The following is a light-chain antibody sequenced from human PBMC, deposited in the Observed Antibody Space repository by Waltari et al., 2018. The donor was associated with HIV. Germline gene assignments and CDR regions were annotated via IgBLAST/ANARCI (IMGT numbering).Light chain of an antibody. CDR2: RNS. CDR1: SSNIGDNY. CDR3: AAWDDSLCGWV. J-gene: IGLJ3*02. Sequence: QSALTQPPSTSGTPGQTVTIPCSGSSSNIGDNYVSWYQQLPGTAPKLLIYRNSPRPSGVRDRFSDSKSGTSASLAINDLRSEDEAEYHCAAWDDSLCGWVFGGGTNLTVL. V-gene: IGLV1-47*01.